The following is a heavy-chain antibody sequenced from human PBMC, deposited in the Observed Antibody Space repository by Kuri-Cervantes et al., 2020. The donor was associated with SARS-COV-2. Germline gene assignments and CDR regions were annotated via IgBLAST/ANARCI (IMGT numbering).Heavy chain of an antibody. CDR1: GFMFSRYG. J-gene: IGHJ6*02. CDR2: IGYDGSRT. D-gene: IGHD5-24*01. V-gene: IGHV3-33*08. Sequence: GGSLRLSCEASGFMFSRYGMHWVRQAPGKGLEWVAAIGYDGSRTHYSDSVKGRFTVSRDNVKNSLYLQMNSLRAEDTAVYFCARVDPRTDAYNHYYYGMDVWGRGTTVTVSS. CDR3: ARVDPRTDAYNHYYYGMDV.